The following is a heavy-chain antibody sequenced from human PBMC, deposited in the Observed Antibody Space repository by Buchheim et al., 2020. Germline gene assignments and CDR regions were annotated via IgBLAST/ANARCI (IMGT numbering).Heavy chain of an antibody. V-gene: IGHV3-23*01. CDR3: AKDRLTIDALDI. J-gene: IGHJ3*02. CDR1: EFTFITYA. D-gene: IGHD3-10*01. Sequence: EVQLLESGGGLVQPGGSLRPSCDASEFTFITYAMSWVRLAPGKGLECVSGISDTGGRTYYADSVKGRFTISRDNSKNTPYLQMISLRAEDAAVYYCAKDRLTIDALDIWGQGT. CDR2: ISDTGGRT.